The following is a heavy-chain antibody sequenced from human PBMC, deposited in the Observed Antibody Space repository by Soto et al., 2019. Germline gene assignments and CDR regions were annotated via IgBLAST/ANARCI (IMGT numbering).Heavy chain of an antibody. Sequence: SETLSLTCAVSGGSISSSNWWSWVRQPPGKGLEWIGEIYHSGSTNYNPSLKSRVTISVDKSKNQFSLKLSSVTAADTAVYYCAREGSWTMVRGVINRNYYYYGMDVWGQGTTVTVSS. CDR1: GGSISSSNW. CDR2: IYHSGST. CDR3: AREGSWTMVRGVINRNYYYYGMDV. V-gene: IGHV4-4*02. J-gene: IGHJ6*02. D-gene: IGHD3-10*01.